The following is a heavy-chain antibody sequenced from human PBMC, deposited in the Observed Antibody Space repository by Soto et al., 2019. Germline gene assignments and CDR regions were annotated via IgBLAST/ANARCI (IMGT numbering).Heavy chain of an antibody. Sequence: GGSLRLSCAASGFTFSSYAMSWVRQAPGKGLEWVSAISGSGGSTYYADSVKGRFTISRDNSKNTLYLQMNSLRAEDTAVYYCAKESYDYVWGSYRPQYYFDYWGQGTLVTVSS. V-gene: IGHV3-23*01. D-gene: IGHD3-16*02. CDR3: AKESYDYVWGSYRPQYYFDY. CDR1: GFTFSSYA. J-gene: IGHJ4*02. CDR2: ISGSGGST.